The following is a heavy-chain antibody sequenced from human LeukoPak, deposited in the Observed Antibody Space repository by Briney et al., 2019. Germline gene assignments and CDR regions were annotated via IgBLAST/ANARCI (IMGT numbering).Heavy chain of an antibody. J-gene: IGHJ5*02. V-gene: IGHV1-18*01. CDR1: GYTFSDYA. D-gene: IGHD3-22*01. CDR2: ISSYNGNT. Sequence: GASVKVSCKASGYTFSDYAITWVRQAPGQGLEWMGWISSYNGNTNYAQKIQDRVTLTTDTSTSTAYMEVRSLRSDDTALYYCVRGPRYYDPVLDLWGQGTLVTVSS. CDR3: VRGPRYYDPVLDL.